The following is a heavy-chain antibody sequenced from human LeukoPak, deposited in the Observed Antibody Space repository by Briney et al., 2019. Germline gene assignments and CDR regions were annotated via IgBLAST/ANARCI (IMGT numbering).Heavy chain of an antibody. Sequence: PSETLSLTCAVYGGSFSGYYWSWIRQPPGKGLEWIREINHSGSTNYNPSLKSRVTISVDTSKNQFSLKLSSVTAADTAVYYCARGLGGFDPWGQGTLVTVSS. CDR1: GGSFSGYY. J-gene: IGHJ5*02. V-gene: IGHV4-34*01. CDR2: INHSGST. CDR3: ARGLGGFDP.